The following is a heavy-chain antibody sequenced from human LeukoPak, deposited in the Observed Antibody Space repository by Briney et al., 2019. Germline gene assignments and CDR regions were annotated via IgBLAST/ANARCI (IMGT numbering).Heavy chain of an antibody. Sequence: PGGSLRLSCGASGFTFSNYWMSWVRQAPGKGLEWVANIKQDGSERYYAVSVKGRFTISRDNAKNSLYLQMNSLRAEDTAVYFCATKSVTRYFDYWGQGNLVTVSS. CDR1: GFTFSNYW. D-gene: IGHD4-11*01. CDR2: IKQDGSER. CDR3: ATKSVTRYFDY. J-gene: IGHJ4*02. V-gene: IGHV3-7*01.